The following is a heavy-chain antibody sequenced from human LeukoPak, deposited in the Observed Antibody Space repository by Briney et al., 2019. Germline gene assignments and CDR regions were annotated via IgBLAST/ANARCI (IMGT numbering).Heavy chain of an antibody. J-gene: IGHJ4*02. Sequence: PGGSLRLSCAASGFTFSSYAMSWVRQAPGKGLEWVSAISGSGGSTYYADSVKGRFTISRDNAKNSLYLQMNSLRAEDTAVYYCARDEGGVDHWGQGTLVTVSS. D-gene: IGHD6-25*01. V-gene: IGHV3-23*01. CDR3: ARDEGGVDH. CDR2: ISGSGGST. CDR1: GFTFSSYA.